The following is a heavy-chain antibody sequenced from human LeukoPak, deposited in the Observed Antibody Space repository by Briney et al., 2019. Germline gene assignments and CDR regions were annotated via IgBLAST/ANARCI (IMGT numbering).Heavy chain of an antibody. D-gene: IGHD3-22*01. Sequence: PSETLSLTCTVSSGSINSTSYYWGWIRQPPGKGLEWIGSIYYSGSTYYNPSLKSRVTMSVDTSKNEFSLKLTSVTAADTAVYYCARGRGYYDSSGYYRYWGQGTLVTVSS. CDR3: ARGRGYYDSSGYYRY. CDR2: IYYSGST. V-gene: IGHV4-39*07. J-gene: IGHJ4*02. CDR1: SGSINSTSYY.